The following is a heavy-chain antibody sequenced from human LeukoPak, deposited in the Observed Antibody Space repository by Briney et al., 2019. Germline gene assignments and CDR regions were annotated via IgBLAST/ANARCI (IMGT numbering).Heavy chain of an antibody. J-gene: IGHJ4*02. CDR1: GFTFSSYG. V-gene: IGHV3-30*03. CDR3: ARDHVGYSGNPGLLDY. D-gene: IGHD1-26*01. CDR2: ISYDGSNK. Sequence: GGSLRLSCAASGFTFSSYGMHWVRQAPGKGLEWVAVISYDGSNKYYADSVKGRFTISRDNSKNTLYLQMNSLRAEDTAVYYCARDHVGYSGNPGLLDYWGQGTLVTVSS.